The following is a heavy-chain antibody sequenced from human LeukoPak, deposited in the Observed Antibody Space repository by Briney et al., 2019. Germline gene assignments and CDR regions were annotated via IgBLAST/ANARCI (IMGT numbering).Heavy chain of an antibody. Sequence: GGSLRLSCAASGFTFSSSWRTGVRQAPGKGREGVARINQDGGEVRYVGSVKGRFTTSRDNAQNTLYLQMNSLTAEHTAVYFCAKDEEVTGTNLGLILDAFDIWGQGTMVTVSS. V-gene: IGHV3-7*03. CDR3: AKDEEVTGTNLGLILDAFDI. D-gene: IGHD1-20*01. J-gene: IGHJ3*02. CDR2: INQDGGEV. CDR1: GFTFSSSW.